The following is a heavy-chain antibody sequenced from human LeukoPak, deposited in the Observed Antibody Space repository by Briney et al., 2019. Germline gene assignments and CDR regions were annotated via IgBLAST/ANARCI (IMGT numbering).Heavy chain of an antibody. CDR1: GFTFSSYG. Sequence: GGSLRLSCAASGFTFSSYGMHWVRQAPGKGLEWVAVIWYDGSNKYYADSVKGRFTISRDNSKNTLYLQMNSLRAEDTAVYYCASQPIIAVAGVPFDYWGQGTLVTVSS. CDR3: ASQPIIAVAGVPFDY. CDR2: IWYDGSNK. J-gene: IGHJ4*02. V-gene: IGHV3-33*01. D-gene: IGHD6-19*01.